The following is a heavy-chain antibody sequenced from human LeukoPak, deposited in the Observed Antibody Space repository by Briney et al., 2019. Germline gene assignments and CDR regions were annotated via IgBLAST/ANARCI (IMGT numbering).Heavy chain of an antibody. CDR2: INPNSGGT. CDR1: GYTFTGYY. D-gene: IGHD3-3*01. CDR3: ARCPRITIFGVVIIGYMDV. J-gene: IGHJ6*03. V-gene: IGHV1-2*02. Sequence: SVKVSCKASGYTFTGYYMHWVRQAPGQGLEWMGWINPNSGGTNYAQKFQGRVTMTRDTSTSTAYMELRSLRSDDTAVYYCARCPRITIFGVVIIGYMDVWGKGTTVTVSS.